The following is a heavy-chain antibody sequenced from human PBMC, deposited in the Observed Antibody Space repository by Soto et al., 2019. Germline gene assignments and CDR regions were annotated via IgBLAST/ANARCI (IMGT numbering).Heavy chain of an antibody. D-gene: IGHD4-17*01. CDR1: GVSISSSTYN. CDR3: ARPTGGDGDSPFDI. J-gene: IGHJ3*02. Sequence: QLQLQESGPGLVKPSETLSLTCTVSGVSISSSTYNWGWIRQPPGKGLEWIGSIYYSGSTYYNPSLKSRVTISVDTSKNQFSLKLSSVTAADTDVYYWARPTGGDGDSPFDIWGQGTMVTVSS. V-gene: IGHV4-39*01. CDR2: IYYSGST.